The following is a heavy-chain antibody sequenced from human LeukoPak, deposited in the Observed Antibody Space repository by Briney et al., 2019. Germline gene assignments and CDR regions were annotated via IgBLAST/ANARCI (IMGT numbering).Heavy chain of an antibody. Sequence: GGSLGLSCAASGFTFDDYGMSWVRQAPGKGLEWVSGINWNGGSTGYADSVKGRFTISRDNAKNSLYLQMNSLRAKDTALYYCARHYSTLGVVGATHYWGQGTLVTVSS. D-gene: IGHD1-26*01. CDR2: INWNGGST. CDR1: GFTFDDYG. J-gene: IGHJ4*02. CDR3: ARHYSTLGVVGATHY. V-gene: IGHV3-20*04.